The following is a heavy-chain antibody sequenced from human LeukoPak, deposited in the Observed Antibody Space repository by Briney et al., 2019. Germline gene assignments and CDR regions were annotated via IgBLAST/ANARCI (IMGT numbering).Heavy chain of an antibody. CDR2: LYSAGNT. CDR3: ARAREYLAIDY. CDR1: GFTVSSNY. V-gene: IGHV3-66*02. Sequence: GSLRLSCAASGFTVSSNYMNWVRQAPGKGLEWVSVLYSAGNTFYADSVKGRLTISRDNSKNTLYLQMNSLRPEDTAVYYCARAREYLAIDYWGQGTLVTVSS. D-gene: IGHD2/OR15-2a*01. J-gene: IGHJ4*02.